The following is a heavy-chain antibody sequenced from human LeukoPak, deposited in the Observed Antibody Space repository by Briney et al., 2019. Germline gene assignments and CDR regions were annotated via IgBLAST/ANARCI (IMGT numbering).Heavy chain of an antibody. CDR2: INHSGST. CDR1: GGSISTTGYY. CDR3: ARGQYGSGSYYADY. J-gene: IGHJ4*02. Sequence: PSETLSLTCTVSGGSISTTGYYWSWIRQPPGKGLEWTGEINHSGSTNYNPSLKSRVTISVDTSKNQFSLKLSSVTAADTAVYYCARGQYGSGSYYADYWGQGTLVTVSS. D-gene: IGHD3-10*01. V-gene: IGHV4-34*01.